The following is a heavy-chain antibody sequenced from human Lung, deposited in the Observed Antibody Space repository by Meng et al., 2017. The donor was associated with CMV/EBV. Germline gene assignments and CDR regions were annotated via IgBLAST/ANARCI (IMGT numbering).Heavy chain of an antibody. J-gene: IGHJ4*02. CDR3: ASDFVVLPAATYFDY. V-gene: IGHV1-2*02. D-gene: IGHD2-2*01. CDR1: GYSFTAYY. CDR2: ISPNSGGT. Sequence: ASVXVSXKASGYSFTAYYIHWVRQAPGQGLEWMGWISPNSGGTNYAQRFQGRVTLTRDTSISTVYMELRRLTSDDTAVYFCASDFVVLPAATYFDYWGRGXLVTVSS.